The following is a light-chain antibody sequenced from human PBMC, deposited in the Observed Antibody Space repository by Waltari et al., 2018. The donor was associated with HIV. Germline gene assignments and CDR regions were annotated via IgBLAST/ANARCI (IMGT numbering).Light chain of an antibody. CDR3: QQYNSDVYP. CDR1: QNVESW. J-gene: IGKJ1*01. CDR2: KAS. V-gene: IGKV1-5*03. Sequence: IPMTQSPSILSASVGDLVTITGRASQNVESWSGWSQQRPGRSPKLLIYKASTVGYGVRARFTGSGSGTNFTRTSNSLLPDDFATYDGQQYNSDVYPFGLGT.